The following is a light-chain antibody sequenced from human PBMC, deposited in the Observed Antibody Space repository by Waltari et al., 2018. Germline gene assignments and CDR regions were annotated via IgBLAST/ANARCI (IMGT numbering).Light chain of an antibody. V-gene: IGLV2-8*01. CDR1: SSDIGGYNY. CDR3: ISYAGSNFWV. Sequence: QSALTQPPSASGSPGQPVTISCTGTSSDIGGYNYLPWYQQHPGKAPHFLMSEVNKRPAGVPDRFSGSKSGNTASLTVSGLQAEDEADYYCISYAGSNFWVFGGGTKLTVL. J-gene: IGLJ3*02. CDR2: EVN.